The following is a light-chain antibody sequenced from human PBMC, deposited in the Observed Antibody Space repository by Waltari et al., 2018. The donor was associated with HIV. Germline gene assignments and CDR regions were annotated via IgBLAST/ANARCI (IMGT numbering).Light chain of an antibody. Sequence: DTVMTQSPASLIVSLGERATINCKSSQSLLYSSNSKNYLAWYQHKAGQLPKLLIYWASSRESGVPDRFSGSGSGTDFTLPSSSLQAEDVSVYYCQQYYNTPYTFGQGTTLEI. J-gene: IGKJ2*01. CDR3: QQYYNTPYT. CDR2: WAS. V-gene: IGKV4-1*01. CDR1: QSLLYSSNSKNY.